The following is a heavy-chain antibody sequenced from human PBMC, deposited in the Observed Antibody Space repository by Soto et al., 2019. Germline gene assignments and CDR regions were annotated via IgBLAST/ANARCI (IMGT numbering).Heavy chain of an antibody. CDR3: ARVWFGESSWFDP. CDR1: GGSITIGGYC. V-gene: IGHV4-30-2*01. Sequence: QLQLQESGSGLVKPSQTLSLTCTVSGGSITIGGYCWSWIRQPPGQGLEWIGYICHSGNTYYNPSHNNRAPTALDRSKNPFSLNLSSVTAADTAVYYCARVWFGESSWFDPWGQGTLVTVSS. CDR2: ICHSGNT. D-gene: IGHD3-10*01. J-gene: IGHJ5*02.